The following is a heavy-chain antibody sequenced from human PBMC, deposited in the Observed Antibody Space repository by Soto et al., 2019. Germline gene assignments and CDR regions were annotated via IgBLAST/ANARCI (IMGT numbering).Heavy chain of an antibody. D-gene: IGHD3-9*01. CDR3: ARLRYFDWSLDY. CDR1: GFTVSSNY. J-gene: IGHJ4*02. Sequence: GGSLRLSCAASGFTVSSNYMSWVRQAPGKGLEWVSVIYSGGSTYYADSVKGRFTISRDNSKNTLYLQMNSLRAEDTAVYYCARLRYFDWSLDYWGQGTLVTVSS. CDR2: IYSGGST. V-gene: IGHV3-66*01.